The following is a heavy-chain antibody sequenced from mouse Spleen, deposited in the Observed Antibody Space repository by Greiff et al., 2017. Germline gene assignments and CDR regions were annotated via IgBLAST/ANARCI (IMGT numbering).Heavy chain of an antibody. CDR3: ARGVRRDYYAMDY. V-gene: IGHV5-17*02. Sequence: EVNVVESGGGLVQPGGSRKLSCAASGFTFSSFGMHWVRQAPEKGLEWVAYISSGSSTIYYADTVKGRFTISRDNPKNTLFLQMTSLRSEDTAMYYCARGVRRDYYAMDYWGQGTSVTVSS. CDR1: GFTFSSFG. D-gene: IGHD2-14*01. CDR2: ISSGSSTI. J-gene: IGHJ4*01.